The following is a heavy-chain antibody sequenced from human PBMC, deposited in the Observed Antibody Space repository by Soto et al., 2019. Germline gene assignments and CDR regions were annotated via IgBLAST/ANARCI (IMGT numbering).Heavy chain of an antibody. Sequence: SETLSLTCTVSGGSISSGGYYWSWIRQHPGRGLEWIGYIYYSGSTYYNPSLKSRVTISVDTSKNQFSLKLSSVTAADTAVYYCARCIVVVTQRPYYFDYWGQGTLVTVSS. CDR1: GGSISSGGYY. J-gene: IGHJ4*02. CDR2: IYYSGST. V-gene: IGHV4-31*03. D-gene: IGHD3-22*01. CDR3: ARCIVVVTQRPYYFDY.